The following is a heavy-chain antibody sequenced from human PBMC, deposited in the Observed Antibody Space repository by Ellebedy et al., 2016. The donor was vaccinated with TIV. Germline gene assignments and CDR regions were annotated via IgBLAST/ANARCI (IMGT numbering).Heavy chain of an antibody. D-gene: IGHD2-2*01. Sequence: GESLKISCAASGFTFSRYWMSWLRQAPGKGLEYVAHITFDEIEAYHADSVKGRFVISRDNARKSLYLQMNNLRVGDTAVYYCARDTVEVPSGDAFDLWGQGTTVTVSS. CDR3: ARDTVEVPSGDAFDL. V-gene: IGHV3-7*04. CDR2: ITFDEIEA. J-gene: IGHJ3*01. CDR1: GFTFSRYW.